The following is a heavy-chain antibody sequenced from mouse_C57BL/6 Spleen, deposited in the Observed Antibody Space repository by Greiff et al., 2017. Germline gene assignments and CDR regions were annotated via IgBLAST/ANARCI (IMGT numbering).Heavy chain of an antibody. CDR2: ISYDGSN. CDR1: GYSITSGYY. V-gene: IGHV3-6*01. D-gene: IGHD2-3*01. J-gene: IGHJ2*01. CDR3: ARGRIYDGYYDY. Sequence: EVQLQESGPGLVKPSQSLSLTCSVTGYSITSGYYWNWIRQFPGNKLEWMGYISYDGSNNYNPSLKNRISITRYTSKNQFFLKLNSVTTEDTATYYRARGRIYDGYYDYWGQGTTLTVSS.